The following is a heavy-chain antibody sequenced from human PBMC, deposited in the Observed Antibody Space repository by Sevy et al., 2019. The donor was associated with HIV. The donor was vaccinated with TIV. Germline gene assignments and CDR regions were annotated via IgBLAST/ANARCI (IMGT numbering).Heavy chain of an antibody. CDR2: IRQDGNEL. Sequence: GGSLRLSCKASGFTFSSLWMQWVRQAPGKGLEWVANIRQDGNELYYVDSVKGRFTISRDNAKNALYLRMDGLRVEDTAVYHCARRYFDLWGQGTLVTVSS. V-gene: IGHV3-7*01. J-gene: IGHJ4*02. CDR3: ARRYFDL. CDR1: GFTFSSLW.